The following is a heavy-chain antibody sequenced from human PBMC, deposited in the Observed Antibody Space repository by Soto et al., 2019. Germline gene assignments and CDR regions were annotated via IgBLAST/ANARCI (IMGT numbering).Heavy chain of an antibody. D-gene: IGHD5-12*01. V-gene: IGHV4-59*01. Sequence: SETLSLTCTVSGGSIISYYWSWILQPPWKGLEWIGYIYYSGSTNYNPSLKSRVTISVDTSKNQFSLKLSSVTAADTAVYYCARGERGYSGYDSYYYGMDVWGQGTTVTVSS. CDR2: IYYSGST. CDR3: ARGERGYSGYDSYYYGMDV. CDR1: GGSIISYY. J-gene: IGHJ6*02.